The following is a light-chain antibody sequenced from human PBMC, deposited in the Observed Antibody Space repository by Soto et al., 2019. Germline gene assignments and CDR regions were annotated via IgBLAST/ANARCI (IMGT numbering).Light chain of an antibody. CDR1: STNIGSNY. J-gene: IGLJ7*01. Sequence: QSVLTQPPSASGTPRQRVTISCSGSSTNIGSNYVYWYQQLPGTAPKLLMDRNNKRPSGVPDRFSGSKSGTSASLAISGLRSEDEADYYCAAWDDSLSGVVFGGGTQLTVL. V-gene: IGLV1-47*01. CDR3: AAWDDSLSGVV. CDR2: RNN.